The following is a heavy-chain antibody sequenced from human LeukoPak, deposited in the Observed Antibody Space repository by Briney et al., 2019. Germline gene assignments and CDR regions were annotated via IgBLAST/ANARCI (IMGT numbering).Heavy chain of an antibody. CDR2: VYHSGST. V-gene: IGHV4-59*08. Sequence: SETLSLTCTVSGGSISTYYWSWIRPSPGKGLEWIGDVYHSGSTNYNPSLKSRVTISIDTSENQFSLKLTSVTAADTAVYYCARVTPSFAHNWFDPWGQGTLVTVSS. J-gene: IGHJ5*02. D-gene: IGHD2-21*02. CDR1: GGSISTYY. CDR3: ARVTPSFAHNWFDP.